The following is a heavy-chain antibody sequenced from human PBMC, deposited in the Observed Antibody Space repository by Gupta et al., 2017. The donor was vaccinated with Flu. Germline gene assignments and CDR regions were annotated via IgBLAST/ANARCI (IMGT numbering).Heavy chain of an antibody. CDR1: GFTFSSYG. CDR2: IWYDGSNK. Sequence: QVQLVESGGGVVQPGRSLRLSCAASGFTFSSYGMHWVRQAPGKGLEWVAVIWYDGSNKYYADSVKGRFTISRDNSKNTLYLQMNSLRAEDTAVYYCARDKESRYDSTFINWFDPWGQGTLVTVSS. J-gene: IGHJ5*02. D-gene: IGHD3-3*01. V-gene: IGHV3-33*01. CDR3: ARDKESRYDSTFINWFDP.